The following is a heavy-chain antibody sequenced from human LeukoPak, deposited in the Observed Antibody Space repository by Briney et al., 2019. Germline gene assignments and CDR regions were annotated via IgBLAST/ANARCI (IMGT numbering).Heavy chain of an antibody. CDR2: INWNGRSI. CDR3: ARVQGGGYRTADY. Sequence: GGSLRLSCAASRFTFDEYGMSWVRQTAGKGLEWVSGINWNGRSIGYADSVKGRFTVSRDNAKSSLYLQMNSLRGEDTAMYYCARVQGGGYRTADYWGQGTLVTVSS. V-gene: IGHV3-20*04. D-gene: IGHD6-19*01. J-gene: IGHJ4*02. CDR1: RFTFDEYG.